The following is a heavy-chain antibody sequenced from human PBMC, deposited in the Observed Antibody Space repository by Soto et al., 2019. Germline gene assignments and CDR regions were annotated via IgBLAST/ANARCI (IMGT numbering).Heavy chain of an antibody. J-gene: IGHJ5*02. Sequence: GGSLRLSCAASGFTFSSYAMSWVRQAPGKGLEWVSAISASGGSTFYADSVKGRFTISRDNSINALYLQMNSLRAEDTAIYYCAKRLSTSWFDPWGQGTLVTVSS. CDR2: ISASGGST. D-gene: IGHD3-16*01. V-gene: IGHV3-23*01. CDR1: GFTFSSYA. CDR3: AKRLSTSWFDP.